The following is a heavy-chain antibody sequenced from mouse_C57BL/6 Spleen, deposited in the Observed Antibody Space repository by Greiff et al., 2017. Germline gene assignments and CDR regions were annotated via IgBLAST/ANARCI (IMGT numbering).Heavy chain of an antibody. CDR2: ISSGGSYT. Sequence: EVHLVESGGDLVKPGGSLTLSCAASGFTFSSYGMSWVRQTPDKRLEWVATISSGGSYTYYPDSVKGRFTTSRENAKNTLYLQMSSLKSEDTAMYYCARHEDYDYEGGCAYWGQGTLVTVSA. J-gene: IGHJ3*01. D-gene: IGHD2-4*01. CDR3: ARHEDYDYEGGCAY. CDR1: GFTFSSYG. V-gene: IGHV5-6*01.